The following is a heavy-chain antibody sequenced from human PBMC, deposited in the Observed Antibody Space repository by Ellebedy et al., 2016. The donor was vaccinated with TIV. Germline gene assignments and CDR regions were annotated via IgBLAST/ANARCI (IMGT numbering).Heavy chain of an antibody. D-gene: IGHD3-10*01. CDR1: GFMFKNFS. J-gene: IGHJ4*02. Sequence: GESLKISCTASGFMFKNFSLNWVRHAPGKGLEWVASISGSLQSINHAESVRGRFTLSRDNARNCLSLQMDSLRAEDTAVYYCARDRGERGLLSFFDLWGQGTLVTVST. CDR2: ISGSLQSI. CDR3: ARDRGERGLLSFFDL. V-gene: IGHV3-21*01.